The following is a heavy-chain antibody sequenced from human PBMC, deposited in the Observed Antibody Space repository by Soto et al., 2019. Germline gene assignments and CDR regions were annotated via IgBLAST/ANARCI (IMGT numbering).Heavy chain of an antibody. V-gene: IGHV5-51*01. CDR1: GYSFTSYW. CDR2: IYPGDSDT. J-gene: IGHJ3*02. Sequence: GESLKISCKGSGYSFTSYWIGWVRQMPGKGLEWMGIIYPGDSDTRYSPSFQGQVTISADKSISTAYRQWSSLKASDTAMYYCARRGGYSGIFDAFDIWGKGTMVTVSS. CDR3: ARRGGYSGIFDAFDI. D-gene: IGHD1-26*01.